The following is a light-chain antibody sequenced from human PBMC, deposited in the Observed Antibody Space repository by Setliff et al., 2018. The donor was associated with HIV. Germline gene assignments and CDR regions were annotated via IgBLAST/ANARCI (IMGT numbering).Light chain of an antibody. CDR3: QSYDSILSASV. J-gene: IGLJ1*01. Sequence: QSVLTQPRSVSGFPGESVTISCTGSSSDIGGYKHVSWYQQRPGKAPKLLIYDVDRRPSGVPDRLSGSKSGTSASLAITGLQAEDEADYYCQSYDSILSASVFGSGTKVTVL. V-gene: IGLV2-11*01. CDR2: DVD. CDR1: SSDIGGYKH.